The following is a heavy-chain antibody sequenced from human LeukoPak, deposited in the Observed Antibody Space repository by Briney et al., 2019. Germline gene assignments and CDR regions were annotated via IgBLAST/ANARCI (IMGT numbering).Heavy chain of an antibody. D-gene: IGHD4-23*01. CDR2: IIPIFGTA. V-gene: IGHV1-69*13. J-gene: IGHJ6*02. Sequence: SVKVSCKASGGTFSSYAISWVRQAPGQGLEWMGGIIPIFGTANYAQKFRGRVTITADESTSTAYMELSSLRSEDTAVYYCARSPRTVVTGYGMDVWGQGTTVTVSS. CDR3: ARSPRTVVTGYGMDV. CDR1: GGTFSSYA.